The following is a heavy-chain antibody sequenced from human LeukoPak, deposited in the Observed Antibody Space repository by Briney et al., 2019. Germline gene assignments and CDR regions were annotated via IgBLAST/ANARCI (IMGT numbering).Heavy chain of an antibody. D-gene: IGHD3-10*01. CDR1: GCTFSSYN. CDR3: AKTEHGSGSSDY. V-gene: IGHV3-21*01. CDR2: ISTSSSYI. Sequence: PGGSLRLSCAASGCTFSSYNMNWVRQAPGKGLEGVSSISTSSSYIYYADSVRGRFTISRDNAKKSLYLKMNSLRAEDTAVYYCAKTEHGSGSSDYWGQGTLVTVSS. J-gene: IGHJ4*02.